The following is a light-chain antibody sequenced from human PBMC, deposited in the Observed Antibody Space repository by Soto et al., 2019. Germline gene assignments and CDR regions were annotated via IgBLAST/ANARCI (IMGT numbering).Light chain of an antibody. Sequence: DIQLTQSPSSLSASVGDRITITCLPPQDISNFLNWYQQKPGEAPKLLIYSASGLQSGVPSRFSGSGSGTDFSLNISSLQPEYSATYSCQESPRSPWAIGRGTKVDIK. V-gene: IGKV1-39*01. J-gene: IGKJ1*01. CDR3: QESPRSPWA. CDR2: SAS. CDR1: QDISNF.